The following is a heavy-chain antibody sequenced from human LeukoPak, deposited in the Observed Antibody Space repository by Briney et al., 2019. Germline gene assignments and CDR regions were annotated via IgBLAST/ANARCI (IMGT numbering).Heavy chain of an antibody. V-gene: IGHV1-18*01. Sequence: GASVKVSCKSSGYIFTNYGITWVRQAPGQGLQWMGWISPYNGNTNYAQNLQGRVTMTTDTSTSTAYLELRTLISDDTAVHYCARGGVEYRSGGSCPHNWFDSWGQGTLVTVSS. J-gene: IGHJ5*01. CDR2: ISPYNGNT. CDR3: ARGGVEYRSGGSCPHNWFDS. D-gene: IGHD2-15*01. CDR1: GYIFTNYG.